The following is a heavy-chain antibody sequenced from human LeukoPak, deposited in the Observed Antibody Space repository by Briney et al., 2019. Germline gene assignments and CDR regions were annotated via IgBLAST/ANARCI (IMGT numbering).Heavy chain of an antibody. CDR2: IWYDGSNK. D-gene: IGHD3-22*01. V-gene: IGHV3-33*01. CDR3: ARQRYYYDSSGYPELDY. CDR1: GFTFSSYG. J-gene: IGHJ4*02. Sequence: PGGSLRLSCAASGFTFSSYGMHWVRQAPGKGLEWVAVIWYDGSNKYYADSVKGRFTISRDNAKNSLYLQVNSLRAEDTAVYYCARQRYYYDSSGYPELDYWGQGTLVTVSS.